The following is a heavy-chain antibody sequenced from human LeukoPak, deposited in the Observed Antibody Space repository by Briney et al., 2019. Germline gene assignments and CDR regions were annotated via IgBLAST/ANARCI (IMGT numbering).Heavy chain of an antibody. D-gene: IGHD3-22*01. Sequence: GESLKISCKGSGYSFTSYWIGWVRQMPGKGLEWMGIIYPGDSDTRYSPSFQGQVTISADKSISTAYLQWSSLKASDTAMYYCAKTSRYYYDSSPNALDIWGQGTMVTVSS. CDR3: AKTSRYYYDSSPNALDI. CDR1: GYSFTSYW. J-gene: IGHJ3*02. CDR2: IYPGDSDT. V-gene: IGHV5-51*01.